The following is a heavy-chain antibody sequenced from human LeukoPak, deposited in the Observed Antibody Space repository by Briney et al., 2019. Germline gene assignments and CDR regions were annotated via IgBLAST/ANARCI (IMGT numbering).Heavy chain of an antibody. D-gene: IGHD3-22*01. CDR2: INSDGSST. CDR3: ARVGYYESSGYYSRPTYYYYGMDV. V-gene: IGHV3-74*01. Sequence: PGGSLRLSCAASGFTFSSYWMHWVRQAPGKGLVWVSRINSDGSSTSYADSMKGRFTISRDNAKNTLYLQMNSLRDEDTAVYYCARVGYYESSGYYSRPTYYYYGMDVWGQGTTVTVSS. J-gene: IGHJ6*02. CDR1: GFTFSSYW.